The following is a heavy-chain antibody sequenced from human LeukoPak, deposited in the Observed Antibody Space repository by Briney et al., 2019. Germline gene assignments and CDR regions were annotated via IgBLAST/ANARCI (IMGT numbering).Heavy chain of an antibody. J-gene: IGHJ4*02. Sequence: PSETLSLTCTVSGGSISSYYWSWIRQPPGKGLEWIGYIYYSGSTNYNPSLKSRVTISVDTSKNQFSLKLSSVTAADTAVYYWARVAGKRWLQPFDYWGQGTLVTVSS. V-gene: IGHV4-59*01. D-gene: IGHD5-24*01. CDR1: GGSISSYY. CDR3: ARVAGKRWLQPFDY. CDR2: IYYSGST.